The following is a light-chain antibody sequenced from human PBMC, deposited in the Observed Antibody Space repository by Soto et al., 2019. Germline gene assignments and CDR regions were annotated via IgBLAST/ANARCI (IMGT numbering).Light chain of an antibody. Sequence: QSALTQPASVSGSPGQSSTISCTGTSSDVGGYNYVSWYQQHPGKAPKLMIYDVSNRPSGFSNRFSGSKSGNTASLTISGLQAEDEADYYCSSYTSSSRVFGGGTKVTVL. J-gene: IGLJ2*01. CDR1: SSDVGGYNY. CDR3: SSYTSSSRV. V-gene: IGLV2-14*01. CDR2: DVS.